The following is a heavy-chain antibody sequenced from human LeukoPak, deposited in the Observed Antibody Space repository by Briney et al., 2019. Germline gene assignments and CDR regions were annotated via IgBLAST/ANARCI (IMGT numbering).Heavy chain of an antibody. D-gene: IGHD4-23*01. Sequence: ASVKVSCKAYGYTFTNYGLSWVRQAPGQGLECMGWISAYNGNTNYAQKFQDRVTMTTDTSTSTAYMELRSLRSDDTAMYYCARELVETPIYYFDYWGQGTLVTVSS. CDR2: ISAYNGNT. V-gene: IGHV1-18*01. J-gene: IGHJ4*02. CDR3: ARELVETPIYYFDY. CDR1: GYTFTNYG.